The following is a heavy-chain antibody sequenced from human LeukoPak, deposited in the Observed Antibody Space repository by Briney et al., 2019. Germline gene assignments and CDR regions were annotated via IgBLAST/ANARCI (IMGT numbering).Heavy chain of an antibody. V-gene: IGHV3-23*01. Sequence: PGGSLRLSCAASGFTFSSYTMSWVRQAPGKGLEWFSAISGSGGSTYYADSVKGRFTISRDNSKNTLYMQMNSLRAEDTAVYYCANIIRKYTSGYYYFDYWGQGTLVTVSS. CDR2: ISGSGGST. D-gene: IGHD6-25*01. CDR3: ANIIRKYTSGYYYFDY. J-gene: IGHJ4*02. CDR1: GFTFSSYT.